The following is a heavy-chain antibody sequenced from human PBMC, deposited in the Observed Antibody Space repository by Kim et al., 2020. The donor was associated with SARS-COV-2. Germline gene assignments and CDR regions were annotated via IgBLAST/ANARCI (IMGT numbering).Heavy chain of an antibody. CDR2: FDPEDGET. D-gene: IGHD2-2*01. Sequence: ASVKVSCKVSGYTLTELSMHWVRQAPGKGLEWMGGFDPEDGETIYAQKFQGRVTMTEDTSTDTDYMELSSLRSEDTAVYYCATGTPLKDIVVVPAAMLYYSGMDIWDHGTTVTVSS. V-gene: IGHV1-24*01. CDR3: ATGTPLKDIVVVPAAMLYYSGMDI. CDR1: GYTLTELS. J-gene: IGHJ6*02.